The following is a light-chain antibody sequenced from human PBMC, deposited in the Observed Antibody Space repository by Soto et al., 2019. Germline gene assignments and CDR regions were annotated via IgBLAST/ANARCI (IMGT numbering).Light chain of an antibody. CDR1: SCNIGAGYD. Sequence: QSVLTQPPSVSGAPGQRVTISCTGSSCNIGAGYDVPWYQQLPGTSPQLLIYGDTNRPSGVPDRFTGSKSGTAASLAITGLQAEDDAGDYCHSYDSSLSGWVFGAGTKLTVL. CDR2: GDT. CDR3: HSYDSSLSGWV. J-gene: IGLJ3*02. V-gene: IGLV1-40*01.